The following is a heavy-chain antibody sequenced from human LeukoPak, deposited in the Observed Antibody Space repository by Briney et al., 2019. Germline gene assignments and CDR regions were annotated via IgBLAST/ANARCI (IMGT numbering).Heavy chain of an antibody. CDR2: IYYSGGT. Sequence: PSETLSVTCTVSGGSISSYYWSWIRQPPGKGLECIGYIYYSGGTNYNPSLKSRVTISVDTSKNQFSLKLSSVTAADTAVYYCARVLTERGSFDFDYWGQGTLVTVSS. CDR3: ARVLTERGSFDFDY. CDR1: GGSISSYY. J-gene: IGHJ4*02. D-gene: IGHD3-16*01. V-gene: IGHV4-59*01.